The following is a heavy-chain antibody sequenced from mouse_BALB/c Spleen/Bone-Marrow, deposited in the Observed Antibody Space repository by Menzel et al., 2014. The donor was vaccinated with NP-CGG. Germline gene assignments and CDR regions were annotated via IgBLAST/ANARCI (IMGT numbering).Heavy chain of an antibody. CDR1: GYTFTDHI. V-gene: IGHV1-11*01. CDR2: TYPVSGET. D-gene: IGHD1-1*01. CDR3: GRGNYGSSYAMDY. J-gene: IGHJ4*01. Sequence: LQESGAELASLGASVTLSCKASGYTFTDHIMNWVKKRPGQGLEWIGRTYPVSGETNYNQKFMGKATFSVDRSSSTVYMVLNSLTSEDPAVYYCGRGNYGSSYAMDYWGQGTSVTVSS.